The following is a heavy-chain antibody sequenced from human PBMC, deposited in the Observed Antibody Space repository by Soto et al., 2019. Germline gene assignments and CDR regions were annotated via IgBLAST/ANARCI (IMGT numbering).Heavy chain of an antibody. V-gene: IGHV4-4*02. Sequence: QVQLQESGPGLVMPSGTLSLTCAVSGDSINSNYFWTWVRQPPGKALEWIAEIYYSGGTSYNPSLKSRVTISMDKSKNQSSLNLTSVTAADTAMYYCARDTGWGLGYWGKCTPVTVSS. CDR1: GDSINSNYF. CDR3: ARDTGWGLGY. CDR2: IYYSGGT. D-gene: IGHD6-19*01. J-gene: IGHJ1*01.